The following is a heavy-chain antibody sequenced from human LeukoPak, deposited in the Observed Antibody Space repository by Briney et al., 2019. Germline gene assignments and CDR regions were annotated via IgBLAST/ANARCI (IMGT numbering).Heavy chain of an antibody. CDR3: AREVNSGCSGGSCYYYYGMDV. Sequence: ASVKVSCKASGYTFTSYYMHWVRQAPGQGLEWMGIINPSGGSTSYAQKFQGRVTMTRDTSTSTVYMELSSLRSEDTAVYYCAREVNSGCSGGSCYYYYGMDVWGQGTTVTVSS. CDR1: GYTFTSYY. V-gene: IGHV1-46*01. J-gene: IGHJ6*02. CDR2: INPSGGST. D-gene: IGHD2-15*01.